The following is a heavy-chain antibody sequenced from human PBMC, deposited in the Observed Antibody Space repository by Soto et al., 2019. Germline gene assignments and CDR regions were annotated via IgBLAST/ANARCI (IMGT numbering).Heavy chain of an antibody. D-gene: IGHD2-2*01. V-gene: IGHV4-59*01. J-gene: IGHJ4*02. CDR1: GGSITPYY. CDR2: ISSSGFN. Sequence: QVQLQESGPGLVKPSETLSLTCTVSGGSITPYYWSWILQPPGKRLEWIGYISSSGFNNYNRSLNSRVTISVDTSKNQFSQKLSSVPAADTDVYYCVRDCYISCCFDFWGQGTLVTVSS. CDR3: VRDCYISCCFDF.